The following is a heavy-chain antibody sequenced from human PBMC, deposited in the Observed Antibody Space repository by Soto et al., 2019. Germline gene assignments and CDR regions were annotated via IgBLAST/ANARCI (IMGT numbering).Heavy chain of an antibody. CDR1: GFTFSNAW. D-gene: IGHD3-9*01. CDR3: TTDANYDILTGYYYYYYMDV. J-gene: IGHJ6*03. Sequence: PGGSLRLSCAASGFTFSNAWMSWVRQAPGKGLEWVGRIKSKTDGGTTDHAAPVKGRFTISRDDSKNTLYLQMNSLKTEDTAVYYFTTDANYDILTGYYYYYYMDVWGKGTTVTVSS. V-gene: IGHV3-15*01. CDR2: IKSKTDGGTT.